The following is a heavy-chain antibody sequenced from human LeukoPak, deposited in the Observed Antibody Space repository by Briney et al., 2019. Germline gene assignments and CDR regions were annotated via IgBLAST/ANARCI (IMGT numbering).Heavy chain of an antibody. D-gene: IGHD6-6*01. CDR2: IYYSGST. V-gene: IGHV4-59*01. CDR3: ARQIAARPRFVNWFDP. CDR1: GGSISSYY. Sequence: PSETLSLTCTVSGGSISSYYWSWIRQPPGKGLEWIGYIYYSGSTNYNPSHKSRVTISVDTSKNQFSLKLSSVTAADTAVYYCARQIAARPRFVNWFDPWGQGTLVTVSS. J-gene: IGHJ5*02.